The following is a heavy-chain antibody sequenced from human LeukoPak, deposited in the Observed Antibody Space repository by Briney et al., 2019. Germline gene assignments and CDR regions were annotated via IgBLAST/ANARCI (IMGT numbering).Heavy chain of an antibody. D-gene: IGHD2-2*02. CDR1: GFTVSSNY. J-gene: IGHJ6*03. Sequence: PGGSLRLSCAASGFTVSSNYMSWVRQAPGKGLEWVSVIYSGGSTYYADSVNDGFTVSGDITKNTLYLQMKSLRAEDTAVYDCARDQGYCSSTSCYSYMDVWGKGTTVTVSS. CDR3: ARDQGYCSSTSCYSYMDV. V-gene: IGHV3-53*01. CDR2: IYSGGST.